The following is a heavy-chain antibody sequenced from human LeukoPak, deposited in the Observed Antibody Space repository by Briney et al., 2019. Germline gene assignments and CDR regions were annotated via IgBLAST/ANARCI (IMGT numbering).Heavy chain of an antibody. V-gene: IGHV4-59*01. D-gene: IGHD2-15*01. CDR2: IYYSGST. CDR1: GGSISSYY. J-gene: IGHJ4*02. CDR3: ARAYCSGGSCYSGY. Sequence: SETLSLTCIVSGGSISSYYWSWIRQPPGKGLEWIGYIYYSGSTNYNPSLKSRVTISVDTSKNQFSLKLSSVTAADTAVYYCARAYCSGGSCYSGYWGQGTLVTVSS.